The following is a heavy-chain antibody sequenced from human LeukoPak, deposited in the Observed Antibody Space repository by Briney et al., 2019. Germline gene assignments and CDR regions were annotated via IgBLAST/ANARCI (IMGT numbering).Heavy chain of an antibody. CDR1: GFTFSSYS. Sequence: GGSLRLSCAASGFTFSSYSMNWVRQAPGKGLEWVSYISSSSSTIYYADSVKGRFTISRDNAKNSLYLQMNSLRAEDAAVYYCAREFSGSNYGFPFDYWGQGTLVTVSS. V-gene: IGHV3-48*01. CDR3: AREFSGSNYGFPFDY. CDR2: ISSSSSTI. J-gene: IGHJ4*02. D-gene: IGHD1-26*01.